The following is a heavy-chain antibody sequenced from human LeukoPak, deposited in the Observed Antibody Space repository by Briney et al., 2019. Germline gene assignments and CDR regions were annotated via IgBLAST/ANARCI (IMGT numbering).Heavy chain of an antibody. V-gene: IGHV4-34*01. CDR2: INHSGGT. J-gene: IGHJ4*02. Sequence: SETLSLTCAVYGGSFSGHYWSWIRQPPGKGLEWIGEINHSGGTNYNPSLKSRVTISVDTSKNQFSLKLSSVTAADTAVYYCARGRGDFWSGYYPFFFDYWGQGTLVTVSS. D-gene: IGHD3-3*01. CDR3: ARGRGDFWSGYYPFFFDY. CDR1: GGSFSGHY.